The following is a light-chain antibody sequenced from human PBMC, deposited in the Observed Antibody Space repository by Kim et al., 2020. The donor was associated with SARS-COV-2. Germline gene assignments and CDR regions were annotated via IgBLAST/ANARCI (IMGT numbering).Light chain of an antibody. V-gene: IGLV3-19*01. J-gene: IGLJ2*01. CDR2: GRN. CDR3: QSRESGGNVV. Sequence: SSELTQDPAVSVALGQTVRITCQGDSLRSYYATWYQQKPTQAPVLVIYGRNNRPSGIPDRFSGSASGNTASLTISGAQAEDEADFYCQSRESGGNVVFGGGTQLTVL. CDR1: SLRSYY.